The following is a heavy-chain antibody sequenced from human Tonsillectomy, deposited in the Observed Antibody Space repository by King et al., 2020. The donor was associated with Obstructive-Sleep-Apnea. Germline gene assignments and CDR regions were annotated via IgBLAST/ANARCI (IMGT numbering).Heavy chain of an antibody. J-gene: IGHJ4*02. Sequence: VQLVESGINLVQPGGSLRLSCAASGFTFSSYAMSWVRQAPGKGLEWVSGISGSGDSTYYADAVKGRFTISRDNSKNTLYLQMNSLRAEDTAVYYCAKASAIFAVVMSFDYWGQGTLVTVSS. CDR3: AKASAIFAVVMSFDY. D-gene: IGHD3-3*01. CDR2: ISGSGDST. V-gene: IGHV3-23*04. CDR1: GFTFSSYA.